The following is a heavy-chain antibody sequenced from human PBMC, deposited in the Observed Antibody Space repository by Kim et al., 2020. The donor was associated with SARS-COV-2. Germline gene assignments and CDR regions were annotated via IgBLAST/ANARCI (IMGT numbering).Heavy chain of an antibody. CDR1: GFTFSSYS. Sequence: GGSLRLSCAASGFTFSSYSMNWVRQAPGKGLEWVSYISSSSTIYYADSVKGRFTISRDNAKNSLYLQMNSLRDEDTAVYYCARVPVQYYDILTGPHYWYFDLWGRGTLVTVSS. CDR3: ARVPVQYYDILTGPHYWYFDL. V-gene: IGHV3-48*02. J-gene: IGHJ2*01. CDR2: ISSSSTI. D-gene: IGHD3-9*01.